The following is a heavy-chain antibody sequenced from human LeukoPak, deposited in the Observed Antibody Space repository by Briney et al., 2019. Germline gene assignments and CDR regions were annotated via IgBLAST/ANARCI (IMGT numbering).Heavy chain of an antibody. D-gene: IGHD2-21*02. J-gene: IGHJ4*02. CDR1: GFTFSRYA. CDR3: AKTRSHCGGDCYSRGYFDY. V-gene: IGHV3-23*01. Sequence: GGSLRLSCAASGFTFSRYAMSWVRQAPGKGLEWVSAISGSGGSTYYADSVKGRFTISRDNSKNTLYLQMNSLRAEDTAVYHCAKTRSHCGGDCYSRGYFDYWGQGTLVTVSS. CDR2: ISGSGGST.